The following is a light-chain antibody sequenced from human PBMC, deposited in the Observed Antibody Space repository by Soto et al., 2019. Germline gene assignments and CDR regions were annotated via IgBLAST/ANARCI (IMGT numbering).Light chain of an antibody. Sequence: DIQMTQSPSSLSASVGDRVTITCRASQSIHSYVNWYQQKPGKDPKLLIYAASSLRSGVPSRFSGGGSGTYFSLTITSLQPEEFVNYYCQQCHSAPWTFGQGTTVEI. V-gene: IGKV1-39*01. CDR2: AAS. CDR1: QSIHSY. CDR3: QQCHSAPWT. J-gene: IGKJ1*01.